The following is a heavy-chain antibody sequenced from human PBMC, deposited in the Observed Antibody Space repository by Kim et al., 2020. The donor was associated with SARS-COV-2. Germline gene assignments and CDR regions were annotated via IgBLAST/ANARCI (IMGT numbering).Heavy chain of an antibody. CDR1: GFNFGDYT. Sequence: GGSLRLSCATFGFNFGDYTMSWVRQAPGKGLEWVGFIKSRVFGGTTEYAASVKGRFSISRDDSKSIVYLQMNSLKSADTSVYYCIKEGGGSPQDYSYYYGLNVWGEGTPCTVSS. V-gene: IGHV3-49*04. J-gene: IGHJ6*04. CDR3: IKEGGGSPQDYSYYYGLNV. CDR2: IKSRVFGGTT. D-gene: IGHD2-15*01.